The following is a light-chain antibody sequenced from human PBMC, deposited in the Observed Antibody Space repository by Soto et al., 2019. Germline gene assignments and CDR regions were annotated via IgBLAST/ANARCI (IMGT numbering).Light chain of an antibody. CDR3: QSDESSLRSLYV. V-gene: IGLV1-40*01. Sequence: QSVLTQPPSVSGAPGQRVTISCTGSSSNIGAGYDVHWYQQLPGTAPKLLIDGNSNRPSGVPDRFSGSKSGTSASLAITALEAEDEADYYCQSDESSLRSLYVFGTGTKVTVL. CDR1: SSNIGAGYD. J-gene: IGLJ1*01. CDR2: GNS.